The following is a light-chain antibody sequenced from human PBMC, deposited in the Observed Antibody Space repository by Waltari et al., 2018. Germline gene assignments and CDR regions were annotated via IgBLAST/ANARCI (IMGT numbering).Light chain of an antibody. CDR3: QTGGHGTWV. V-gene: IGLV4-69*01. CDR1: SGHSSNV. J-gene: IGLJ3*02. Sequence: QLVVTQSSSASAPLGASVKLTCTLSSGHSSNVIAWLQQRPEKGPRYLMKVNSDGSHSKGDEIPDRFSGSSSGAERYLTISSLQSDDEADYYCQTGGHGTWVFGGGTKLTVL. CDR2: VNSDGSH.